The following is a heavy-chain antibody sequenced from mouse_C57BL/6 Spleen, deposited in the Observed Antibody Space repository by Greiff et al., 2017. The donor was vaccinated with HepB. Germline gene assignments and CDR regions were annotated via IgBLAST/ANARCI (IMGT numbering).Heavy chain of an antibody. J-gene: IGHJ2*01. Sequence: EVQLQQSGAELVKPGASVKLSCTASGFNIKDYYMHWVKQRTEQGLEWIGRIDPEDGETKYAPKFQGKATITADTSSNTAYLQLSSLTSEDTAVYYCASPLITTVVAPYYFDYWGQGTTLTVSS. CDR1: GFNIKDYY. D-gene: IGHD1-1*01. CDR3: ASPLITTVVAPYYFDY. CDR2: IDPEDGET. V-gene: IGHV14-2*01.